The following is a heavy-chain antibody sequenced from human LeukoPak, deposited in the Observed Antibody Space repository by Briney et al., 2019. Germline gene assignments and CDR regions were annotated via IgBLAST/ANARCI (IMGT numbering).Heavy chain of an antibody. CDR3: ARDPKDSSGWYYFDY. CDR2: ISSSGSTI. D-gene: IGHD6-19*01. V-gene: IGHV3-48*03. J-gene: IGHJ4*02. Sequence: GGSLRLSCAASGFTFSSYEMNWVRQAPGKGLEWVSYISSSGSTIYYADSVKGRFTISRDNAKNSLYLQMNSLRAEDTAVYYCARDPKDSSGWYYFDYWGQGTLVTVSS. CDR1: GFTFSSYE.